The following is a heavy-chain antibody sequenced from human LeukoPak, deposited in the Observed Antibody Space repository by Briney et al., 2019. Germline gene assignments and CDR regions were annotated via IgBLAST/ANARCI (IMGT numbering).Heavy chain of an antibody. Sequence: PGSSLRLSCAASGFTFSSYGMHWVRQASGKGLEWVAVISYDGSNKYYADSVKGRFTISRDNSKNTLYLQMNSLRAEDTAVYYCAKDRSFDYWGQGTLVTVSS. D-gene: IGHD3-10*01. CDR2: ISYDGSNK. CDR1: GFTFSSYG. J-gene: IGHJ4*02. CDR3: AKDRSFDY. V-gene: IGHV3-30*18.